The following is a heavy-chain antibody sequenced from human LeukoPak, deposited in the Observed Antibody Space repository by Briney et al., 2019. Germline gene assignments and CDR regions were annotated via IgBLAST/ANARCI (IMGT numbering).Heavy chain of an antibody. D-gene: IGHD1-26*01. CDR1: GFTFSSYG. V-gene: IGHV3-30*18. CDR2: ISDDGSNK. J-gene: IGHJ4*02. Sequence: GGSLRLSCAASGFTFSSYGMHWVRQAPGKGLEWVAVISDDGSNKYYADSVKGRFTISRDNSKNTLYLQMNSLRGEDTAVYFCAKDGWARIVGAQARPRFFDYWGQGTLVTVSS. CDR3: AKDGWARIVGAQARPRFFDY.